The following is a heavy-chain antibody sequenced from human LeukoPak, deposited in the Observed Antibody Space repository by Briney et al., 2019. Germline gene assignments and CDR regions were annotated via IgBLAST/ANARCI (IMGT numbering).Heavy chain of an antibody. V-gene: IGHV1-2*02. J-gene: IGHJ3*02. D-gene: IGHD6-19*01. CDR1: GYTFTGYY. CDR3: ARVAVAGGAFDI. Sequence: ASVKVSCKASGYTFTGYYMHWVRQAPGQGLEWMGWMHPSSGDTNYAQKFQGRVTMTRDTSITTAYMELSRLRSDDTAVYYCARVAVAGGAFDIWGQGTMVTVSS. CDR2: MHPSSGDT.